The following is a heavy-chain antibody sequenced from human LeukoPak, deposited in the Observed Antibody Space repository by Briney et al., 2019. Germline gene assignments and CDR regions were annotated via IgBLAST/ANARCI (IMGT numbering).Heavy chain of an antibody. CDR1: GGSFSGYY. CDR2: IYYSGST. Sequence: SETLSLTCAVYGGSFSGYYWSWIRQPPGKGLEWIGSIYYSGSTYYNPSLKSRVTISVDTSKNQFSLKLSSVTAADTAVYYCARGDLAGYGYLGYWGQGTLVTVSS. D-gene: IGHD3-10*01. V-gene: IGHV4-34*01. CDR3: ARGDLAGYGYLGY. J-gene: IGHJ4*02.